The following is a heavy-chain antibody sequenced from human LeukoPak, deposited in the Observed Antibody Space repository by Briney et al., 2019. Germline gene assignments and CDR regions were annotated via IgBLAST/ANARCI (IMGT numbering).Heavy chain of an antibody. Sequence: PGGSLRLSCAASGFTVSNNYMSWVRQAPGKGLEWVSLIHRGGTTYYADSVKGRFTISRDNSKNTLYFQMDSLRAEDTAVYYCARVDGGQSIWGQGTLVTVSS. CDR1: GFTVSNNY. D-gene: IGHD6-6*01. CDR2: IHRGGTT. CDR3: ARVDGGQSI. J-gene: IGHJ4*02. V-gene: IGHV3-53*01.